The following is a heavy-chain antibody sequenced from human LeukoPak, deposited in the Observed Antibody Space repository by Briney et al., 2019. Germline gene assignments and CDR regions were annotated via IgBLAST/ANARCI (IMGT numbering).Heavy chain of an antibody. Sequence: KPSETLSLTCTVSGGSISSSSYYWGWIRQPPGKGLEWIGSIYYSGSTYYNPSLKSRVTISVDTSKNQFSLKLSSVTAADTAVYYCARSSGWYRDYFDYWGREPWSPSPQ. CDR2: IYYSGST. D-gene: IGHD6-19*01. CDR3: ARSSGWYRDYFDY. J-gene: IGHJ4*02. CDR1: GGSISSSSYY. V-gene: IGHV4-39*07.